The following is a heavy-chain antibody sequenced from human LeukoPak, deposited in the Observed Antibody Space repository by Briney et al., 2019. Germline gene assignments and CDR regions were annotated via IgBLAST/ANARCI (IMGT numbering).Heavy chain of an antibody. CDR2: ISSSSSYI. CDR3: ARPYDSSGYYYTSFDY. CDR1: GITFIHYS. V-gene: IGHV3-21*01. Sequence: GGSLRLSCAASGITFIHYSMTWVRQAPGKGLEWVSSISSSSSYIYYADSVKGRFTISRDNAKNSLYLQMNSLRAEDTAVYYCARPYDSSGYYYTSFDYWGQGTLVTVSS. D-gene: IGHD3-22*01. J-gene: IGHJ4*02.